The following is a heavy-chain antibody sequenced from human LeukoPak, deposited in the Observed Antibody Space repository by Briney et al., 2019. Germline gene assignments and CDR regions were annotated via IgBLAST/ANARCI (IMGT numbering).Heavy chain of an antibody. CDR1: GFTFSSFA. J-gene: IGHJ4*02. D-gene: IGHD6-19*01. CDR3: PRQSYASGWNPFDY. Sequence: PGGSLRLSCAASGFTFSSFAMSWVRHAPGKGLECGSTISGGGITTYYADSAKGRFTISRDNSKNTLYLQMNSLTAEDTAVYYCPRQSYASGWNPFDYWGQGILVTVSS. V-gene: IGHV3-23*01. CDR2: ISGGGITT.